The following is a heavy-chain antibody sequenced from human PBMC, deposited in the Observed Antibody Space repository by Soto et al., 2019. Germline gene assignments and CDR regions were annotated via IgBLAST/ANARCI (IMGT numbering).Heavy chain of an antibody. CDR1: GGTFSMYA. Sequence: SVKVSCKASGGTFSMYAISCVGQAPLQGLEWMGGIIPIFGTANYAQKFQGRVTITADESTSTAYMELSSLRSEDTAVYYCARVVTPYNWFDPWGQGTLVTVSS. J-gene: IGHJ5*02. CDR2: IIPIFGTA. CDR3: ARVVTPYNWFDP. D-gene: IGHD4-4*01. V-gene: IGHV1-69*13.